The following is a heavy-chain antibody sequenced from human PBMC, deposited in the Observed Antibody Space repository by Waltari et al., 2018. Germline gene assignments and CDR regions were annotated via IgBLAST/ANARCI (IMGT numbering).Heavy chain of an antibody. D-gene: IGHD5-18*01. J-gene: IGHJ6*02. V-gene: IGHV4-39*01. CDR3: ARQCKGYNYGLGDYYYYGMDV. CDR1: GGSISSSNYY. CDR2: IYYSGTT. Sequence: QLQLQESGPGLVKPSETLSLTCTVPGGSISSSNYYWGWLRPTPGKGLDWIGSIYYSGTTYYNPSLKSRVTISVDTSKNQFSLKLSSVTAADTAMYYCARQCKGYNYGLGDYYYYGMDVWGQGTTVTVSS.